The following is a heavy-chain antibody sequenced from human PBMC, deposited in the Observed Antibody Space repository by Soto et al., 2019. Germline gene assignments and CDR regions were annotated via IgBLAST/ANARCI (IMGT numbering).Heavy chain of an antibody. Sequence: GGSLRLSCAASGFTVSRYNMNGVRQAPGKGLEWVSYISSSSSMIYYADSVKGRFTISRDNAKNSLYLQMNSLRDEDTAVYYCARDDWVIRGAISLPLDFWGPGTLVTVS. CDR2: ISSSSSMI. CDR3: ARDDWVIRGAISLPLDF. CDR1: GFTVSRYN. J-gene: IGHJ4*02. V-gene: IGHV3-48*02. D-gene: IGHD3-10*01.